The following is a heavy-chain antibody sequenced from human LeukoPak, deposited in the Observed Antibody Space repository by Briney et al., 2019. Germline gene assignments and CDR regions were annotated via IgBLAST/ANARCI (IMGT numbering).Heavy chain of an antibody. Sequence: SETLSLTCAVYGGSFSGYYWSWIRQPPGKGLEWIGEINHSGSTNYNPSLKSRVTISVDTSKNQFSLKLSSVTAADTAVYYCARGPGAYYDFWSGYTIDYWGQGTLVTVSS. D-gene: IGHD3-3*01. J-gene: IGHJ4*02. CDR2: INHSGST. CDR1: GGSFSGYY. CDR3: ARGPGAYYDFWSGYTIDY. V-gene: IGHV4-34*01.